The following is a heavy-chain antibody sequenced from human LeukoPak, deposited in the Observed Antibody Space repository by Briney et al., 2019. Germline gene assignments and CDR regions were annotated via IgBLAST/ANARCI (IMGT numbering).Heavy chain of an antibody. CDR2: ISPSGSST. CDR1: GFSFSSYA. V-gene: IGHV3-23*01. D-gene: IGHD3-22*01. CDR3: AKDWNYDSRGLNYFDY. J-gene: IGHJ4*02. Sequence: SGGSLRLSCAASGFSFSSYAMNWVRQAPGKGLEWVSGISPSGSSTNYADPVQGRFTASRDNSKDMLYLQMNSLRAEDTAMYYCAKDWNYDSRGLNYFDYWGQGALVTVSS.